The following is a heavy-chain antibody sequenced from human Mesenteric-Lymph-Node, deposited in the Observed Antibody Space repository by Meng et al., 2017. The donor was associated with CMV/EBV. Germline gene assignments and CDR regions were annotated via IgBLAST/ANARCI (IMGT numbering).Heavy chain of an antibody. Sequence: GESLKISCAASGFTFNNYAMTWVRQAPGGGLEWVSTVYGSSEITNYADSVKGRFTISRDSAKNSLYLQMNSLRAEDTAVYYCAREYSSSSGRAFDIWGQGTMVTVSS. J-gene: IGHJ3*02. D-gene: IGHD6-6*01. CDR1: GFTFNNYA. CDR2: VYGSSEIT. CDR3: AREYSSSSGRAFDI. V-gene: IGHV3-23*05.